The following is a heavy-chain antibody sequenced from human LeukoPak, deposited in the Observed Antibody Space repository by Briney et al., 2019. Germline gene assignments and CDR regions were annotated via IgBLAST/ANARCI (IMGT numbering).Heavy chain of an antibody. V-gene: IGHV3-48*03. Sequence: GGSLRLSCAASGFTFSSYEMNWVRQGPGKGLEWISYITTTDTTKYYTDSVKGRFTISRDNAKNSPYLQMHSLRAEDTAVYYCARGGFVFDIWGRGTVVTVSS. J-gene: IGHJ3*02. CDR2: ITTTDTTK. CDR3: ARGGFVFDI. CDR1: GFTFSSYE. D-gene: IGHD3-10*01.